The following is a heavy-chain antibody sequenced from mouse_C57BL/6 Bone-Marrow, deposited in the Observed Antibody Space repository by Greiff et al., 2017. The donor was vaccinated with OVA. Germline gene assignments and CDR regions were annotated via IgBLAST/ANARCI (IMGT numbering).Heavy chain of an antibody. V-gene: IGHV5-6*01. Sequence: EVQGVESGGDLVKPGGSLKLSCAASGFTFSSYGMSWVRQTPDKRLEWVATISSGGSSTYYPDSVKGRFPLSRDNAKNTRYLQIRSRKSEDTAMYYYARKYYYGSLDYWGKGTTLTVSS. CDR2: ISSGGSST. CDR3: ARKYYYGSLDY. D-gene: IGHD1-1*01. CDR1: GFTFSSYG. J-gene: IGHJ2*01.